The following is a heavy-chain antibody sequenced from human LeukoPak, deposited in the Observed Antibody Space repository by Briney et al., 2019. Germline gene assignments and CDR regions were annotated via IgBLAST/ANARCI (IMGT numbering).Heavy chain of an antibody. CDR2: IKSRVSGGTT. Sequence: KAGGSLRLSCAASGFTFTNAGMSWVRQAPGKGLEWVGRIKSRVSGGTTDYAAPVKGRFTISRDDSKNTLHLQMDSLRTEDTAVYYCTSDLPGGYSNYFDDWGQGTLVTVSS. J-gene: IGHJ4*02. CDR3: TSDLPGGYSNYFDD. D-gene: IGHD4-23*01. CDR1: GFTFTNAG. V-gene: IGHV3-15*01.